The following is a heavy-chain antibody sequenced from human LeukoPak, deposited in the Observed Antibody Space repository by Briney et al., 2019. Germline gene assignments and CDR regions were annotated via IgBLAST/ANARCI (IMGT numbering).Heavy chain of an antibody. D-gene: IGHD3-22*01. CDR1: GFTFDDYT. CDR3: AKENQYYYDSSYFDY. V-gene: IGHV3-43*01. Sequence: PGGSLRLSCAASGFTFDDYTMHWVRQAPGKGLEWVSLISWDGGSTYYADSVKGRFTTSRDNSKNSLYLQMNSLRTEDTALYYCAKENQYYYDSSYFDYWGQGTLVTVSS. CDR2: ISWDGGST. J-gene: IGHJ4*02.